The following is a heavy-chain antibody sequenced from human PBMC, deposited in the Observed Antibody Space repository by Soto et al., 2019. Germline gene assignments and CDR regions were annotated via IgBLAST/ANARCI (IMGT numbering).Heavy chain of an antibody. V-gene: IGHV3-23*01. D-gene: IGHD6-6*01. CDR2: ISGSGGST. CDR3: AKLRSSTWGATNY. CDR1: GFTFSSYA. J-gene: IGHJ4*02. Sequence: EVQLLESGGGLVQPGGSLRLSCAASGFTFSSYAMSWVRQAPGKGLEWVSTISGSGGSTYYADSVKGRFTISRDDSKNTLELQLSSLRAEDTAVYFCAKLRSSTWGATNYWGQGTLVTVSS.